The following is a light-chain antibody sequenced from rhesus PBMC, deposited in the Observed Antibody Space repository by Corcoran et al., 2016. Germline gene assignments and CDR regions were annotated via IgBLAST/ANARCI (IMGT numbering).Light chain of an antibody. CDR1: QGISNW. CDR2: RPS. Sequence: DIQMTRSPSSLSTSAGDRVTITCRASQGISNWLAWYQPKPGKAPKLLIYRPSNLETGVPSRFSGSGSGTEFTLTISSLQPEDIATYYCQKHDNSPLTFGGGTKVEIK. V-gene: IGKV1-69*01. CDR3: QKHDNSPLT. J-gene: IGKJ4*01.